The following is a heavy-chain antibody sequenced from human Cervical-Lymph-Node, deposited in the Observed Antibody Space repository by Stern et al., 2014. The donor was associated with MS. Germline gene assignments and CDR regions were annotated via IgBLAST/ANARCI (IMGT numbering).Heavy chain of an antibody. D-gene: IGHD6-19*01. CDR1: GFDFRIYG. V-gene: IGHV3-33*01. CDR3: ARVPSGWQTGFDY. J-gene: IGHJ4*02. Sequence: VHLVESGGGVVQPERSLRLSCAASGFDFRIYGMQWVRQTPGKGLEWVAGIWFDGSNKNYADSVKGRFTISRDNSKNTLYLQMNSLRAADTAVYYCARVPSGWQTGFDYWGQGTLVTVSS. CDR2: IWFDGSNK.